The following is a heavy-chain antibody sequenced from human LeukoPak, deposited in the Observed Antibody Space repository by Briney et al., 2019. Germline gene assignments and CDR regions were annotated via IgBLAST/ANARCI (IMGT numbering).Heavy chain of an antibody. CDR1: GFTFSSYW. CDR2: IKQDGSEK. D-gene: IGHD3-10*01. J-gene: IGHJ4*02. Sequence: GGSLRLSCAASGFTFSSYWMSWVRQAPGKGLEWVANIKQDGSEKYYVDSVKGRFTISRDNAKNSLYLQMNSLRAEDTAVYYCARGSYYYGSGSYLPVDYWGQGTLDTVSS. V-gene: IGHV3-7*01. CDR3: ARGSYYYGSGSYLPVDY.